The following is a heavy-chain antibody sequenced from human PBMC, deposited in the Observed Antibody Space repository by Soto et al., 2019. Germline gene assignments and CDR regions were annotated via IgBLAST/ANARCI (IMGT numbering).Heavy chain of an antibody. J-gene: IGHJ6*02. V-gene: IGHV3-23*01. Sequence: LRLSCAASGFTFSSYAMSWVRQAPGKGLEWVSAISGSGGSTYYADSVKGRFTISRDNSKNTLYLQMNSLRAEDTAVYYCAKGSFYYYYGMDVWGQGTTVTVSS. CDR1: GFTFSSYA. CDR3: AKGSFYYYYGMDV. CDR2: ISGSGGST. D-gene: IGHD6-6*01.